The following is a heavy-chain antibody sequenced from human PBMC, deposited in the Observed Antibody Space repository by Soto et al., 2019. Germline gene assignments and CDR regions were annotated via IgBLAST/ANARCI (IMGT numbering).Heavy chain of an antibody. D-gene: IGHD3-3*01. CDR3: ARCCTYYDFWSGYYNFDY. CDR2: ISAYNGNT. Sequence: ASVKVSCKASGYTFTSYGISWVRQAPGQGLEWMGWISAYNGNTNYAQKLQGRVTMTTDTSTSTAYMELRSLRSDDTAVYYCARCCTYYDFWSGYYNFDYWGQGTLVPVSS. CDR1: GYTFTSYG. V-gene: IGHV1-18*01. J-gene: IGHJ4*02.